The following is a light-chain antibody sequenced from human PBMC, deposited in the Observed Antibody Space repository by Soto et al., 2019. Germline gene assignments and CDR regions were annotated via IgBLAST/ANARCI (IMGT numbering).Light chain of an antibody. CDR1: QRVSSSY. CDR2: GAS. J-gene: IGKJ2*01. CDR3: QQYGKPHPNA. Sequence: ENLFTHAPGTLSLSPRERATLSCRASQRVSSSYLACSRQKPGQAPRVLIHGASSRAPAIPDRFSGSGSATDFTLTISRLEPEDFAVYFCQQYGKPHPNAFGQGTKVDIK. V-gene: IGKV3-20*01.